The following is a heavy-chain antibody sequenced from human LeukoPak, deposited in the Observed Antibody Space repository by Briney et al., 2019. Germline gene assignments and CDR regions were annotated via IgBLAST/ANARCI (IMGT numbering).Heavy chain of an antibody. Sequence: GGSLRLSCAASGFTFSTYGMHWVCQAPGKGLEWVAFIRFDGNNKYYADSVKGRFTISRDNSKNTLYLQMTSLRAEDTAVYYCARARSSYGYGDAFDIWGQGTMVTVSS. CDR2: IRFDGNNK. V-gene: IGHV3-30*02. CDR1: GFTFSTYG. D-gene: IGHD5-18*01. CDR3: ARARSSYGYGDAFDI. J-gene: IGHJ3*02.